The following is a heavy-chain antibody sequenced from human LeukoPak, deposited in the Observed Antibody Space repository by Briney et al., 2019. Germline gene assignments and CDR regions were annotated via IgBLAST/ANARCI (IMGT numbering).Heavy chain of an antibody. CDR3: TRVTLRGSKYNWFDP. CDR2: ITPVIGTT. D-gene: IGHD1-26*01. Sequence: ASVKVSCRSSGGTFNTHIFNWVRQAPGQGLEWMGRITPVIGTTKYAQRFQARVTITADGSTSTAYLELSGLTYDDTAVYYCTRVTLRGSKYNWFDPWGQGTHVSVFS. V-gene: IGHV1-69*08. CDR1: GGTFNTHI. J-gene: IGHJ5*02.